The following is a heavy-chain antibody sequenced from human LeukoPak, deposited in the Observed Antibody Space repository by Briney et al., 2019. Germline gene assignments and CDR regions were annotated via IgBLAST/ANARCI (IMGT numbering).Heavy chain of an antibody. CDR1: GYRFTNYW. Sequence: GESLKISCKGSGYRFTNYWIGWVRQMPGKGLEWMGIIYPGDSETRYSPSSQGQVTISADKSISTAYLQWSSLKASDTAMYYCARRRDLYSGSYYPFDYWGQGTLVTVSS. V-gene: IGHV5-51*01. CDR3: ARRRDLYSGSYYPFDY. D-gene: IGHD1-26*01. J-gene: IGHJ4*02. CDR2: IYPGDSET.